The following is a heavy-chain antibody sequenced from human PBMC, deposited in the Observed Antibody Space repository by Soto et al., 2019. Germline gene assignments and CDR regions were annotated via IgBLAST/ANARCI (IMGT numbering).Heavy chain of an antibody. CDR1: GGSTSSYY. V-gene: IGHV4-59*01. CDR3: ARALAYCGGDCYDA. CDR2: IYYSGST. D-gene: IGHD2-21*02. Sequence: PSETLSLTCTVSGGSTSSYYWSWIRQPPGKGLEWIGYIYYSGSTNYNPSLKSRVTISVDTSKNQFSLKLSSVTAADTAVYYCARALAYCGGDCYDAWGQGTLVTVSS. J-gene: IGHJ5*02.